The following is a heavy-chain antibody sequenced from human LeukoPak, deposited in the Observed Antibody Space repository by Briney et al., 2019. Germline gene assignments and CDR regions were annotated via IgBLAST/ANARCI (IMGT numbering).Heavy chain of an antibody. CDR3: AKPRITMVRGACFCD. D-gene: IGHD3-10*01. V-gene: IGHV3-23*01. J-gene: IGHJ4*02. CDR2: ISGSGGST. Sequence: GGPLGLSCAASGFTFSSYAMSWVRQAPGKGLEWVSAISGSGGSTYYADSVKGRFTISRDNSKNTLYLQMNSLRAEDTAVYYCAKPRITMVRGACFCDWGQGTLVTVSS. CDR1: GFTFSSYA.